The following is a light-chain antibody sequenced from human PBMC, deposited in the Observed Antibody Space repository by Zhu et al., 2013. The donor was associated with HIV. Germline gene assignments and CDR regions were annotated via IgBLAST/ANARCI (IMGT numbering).Light chain of an antibody. J-gene: IGLJ2*01. V-gene: IGLV1-51*01. CDR1: SSNIGNNY. CDR2: DTH. CDR3: ATWDNRLSAVV. Sequence: QSVLTQPPSVSAAPGQKVTISCSGSSSNIGNNYVSWYQQLPGTAPKLLIYDTHKRPSGIPDRFSGSKSGTSATLGITGLQTGDEADYYCATWDNRLSAVVFGGGTKLTVL.